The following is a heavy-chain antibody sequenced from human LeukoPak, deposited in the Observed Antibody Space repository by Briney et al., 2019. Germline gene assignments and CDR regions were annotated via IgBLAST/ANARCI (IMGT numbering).Heavy chain of an antibody. Sequence: GRSLRLSCAASGFTLSSYGMHWVRQAPGKGLEWVAVISSDGSNKYYEDSVKGRFTISRDSSKNTLYLQMNSLRADDTAIYYCAKDTSMVIGYWGQGTLVTVSS. D-gene: IGHD5-18*01. CDR2: ISSDGSNK. CDR1: GFTLSSYG. CDR3: AKDTSMVIGY. J-gene: IGHJ4*02. V-gene: IGHV3-30*18.